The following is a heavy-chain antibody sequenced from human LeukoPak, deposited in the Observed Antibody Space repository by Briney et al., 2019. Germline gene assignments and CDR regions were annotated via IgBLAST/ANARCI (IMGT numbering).Heavy chain of an antibody. J-gene: IGHJ4*02. Sequence: SETLSLTCTVSGGSISSHYWNWIRQPPGKGLEWIGYIYYSGSTNYSPSLKSRVTMSVDTSKNQFSLNLSSVTAADTAVYYCARRPYDSVWGSYRLGFDQWGQGTLVTVSS. CDR2: IYYSGST. V-gene: IGHV4-59*11. CDR3: ARRPYDSVWGSYRLGFDQ. CDR1: GGSISSHY. D-gene: IGHD3-16*02.